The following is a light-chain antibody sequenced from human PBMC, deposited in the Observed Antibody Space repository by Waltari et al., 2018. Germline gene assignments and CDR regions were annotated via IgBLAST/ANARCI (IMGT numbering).Light chain of an antibody. Sequence: QSALTQPPSVSKSLGQSVTISCTGTNSDIGGYNGVSWYQQHSGIAPRLLIYEVSKRPPGVSDRFSGSKSGNTASLTISGLQAEDETDYYCGSYRSGSTYIFGAGTRLTVL. CDR2: EVS. CDR1: NSDIGGYNG. V-gene: IGLV2-18*02. J-gene: IGLJ1*01. CDR3: GSYRSGSTYI.